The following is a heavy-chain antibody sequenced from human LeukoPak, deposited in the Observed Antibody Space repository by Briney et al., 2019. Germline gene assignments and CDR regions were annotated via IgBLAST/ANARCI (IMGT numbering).Heavy chain of an antibody. CDR1: GFTFSDHY. V-gene: IGHV3-72*01. D-gene: IGHD3-16*02. CDR3: ARRSLNAFDI. CDR2: SINKANSYTT. J-gene: IGHJ3*02. Sequence: PGGSLRLSCAASGFTFSDHYIDWVRQAPGKGLEWVGRSINKANSYTTEYAASVQGRFTISRDDSKSSVYLQMNSLKTEDTAVYYCARRSLNAFDIWGQGTMVTVSS.